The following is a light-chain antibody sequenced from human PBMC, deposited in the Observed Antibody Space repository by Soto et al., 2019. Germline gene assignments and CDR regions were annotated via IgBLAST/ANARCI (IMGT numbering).Light chain of an antibody. CDR2: SSY. J-gene: IGKJ5*01. V-gene: IGKV3-20*01. CDR1: QWFSGRN. CDR3: QQYGSWIT. Sequence: EIVLTQSPGTLSLSPGERVSLSCGASQWFSGRNLAWYQQKPGQSPRLLIHSSYIRASGVPDRFRGSGSGTDFTLTITRLEPEDFAVYYCQQYGSWITFGQGTRLEIK.